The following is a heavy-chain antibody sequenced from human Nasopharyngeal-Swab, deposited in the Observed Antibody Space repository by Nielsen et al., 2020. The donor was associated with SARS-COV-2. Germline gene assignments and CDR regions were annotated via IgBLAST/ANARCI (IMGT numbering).Heavy chain of an antibody. CDR1: GGSFSGYY. CDR3: ARVARKFSDY. Sequence: TLSLTCAVYGGSFSGYYWSWIRQPPGKGLEWIGEINHSGSTNYNPSLKSRVTISVDTSKNQFSLKLSSVTAADTAVYYCARVARKFSDYWGQGTLVTVSS. CDR2: INHSGST. D-gene: IGHD2-21*01. J-gene: IGHJ4*02. V-gene: IGHV4-34*01.